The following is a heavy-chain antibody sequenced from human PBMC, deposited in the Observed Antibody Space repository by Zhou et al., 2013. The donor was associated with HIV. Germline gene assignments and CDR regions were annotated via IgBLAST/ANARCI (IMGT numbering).Heavy chain of an antibody. Sequence: QVQLVQSGAEVKKPGSSVKVSCKASGGTFSSYAISWVRQAPGQGLEWMGGIIPIFGTANYAQKFQGRVTITTDESTSTAYMELSSLRSEDTAVYYCARAQTYYYDSSGYCDAFDIWGQGTMVTVSS. D-gene: IGHD3-22*01. CDR3: ARAQTYYYDSSGYCDAFDI. CDR2: IIPIFGTA. CDR1: GGTFSSYA. J-gene: IGHJ3*02. V-gene: IGHV1-69*05.